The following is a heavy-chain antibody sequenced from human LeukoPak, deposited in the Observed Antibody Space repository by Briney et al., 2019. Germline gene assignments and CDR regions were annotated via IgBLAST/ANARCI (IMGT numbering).Heavy chain of an antibody. V-gene: IGHV4-34*01. D-gene: IGHD2-2*01. CDR2: INHSGST. CDR3: ASGTPAASMGYYYYYMDV. Sequence: SETLSLTCAVYGGSFSGYYWSWIRQPPGKGLEWIGEINHSGSTNYNPSLKSRVTISVDTSKNQFSLKLSSVTAADTAVYYCASGTPAASMGYYYYYMDVWGKGTTVTVSS. J-gene: IGHJ6*03. CDR1: GGSFSGYY.